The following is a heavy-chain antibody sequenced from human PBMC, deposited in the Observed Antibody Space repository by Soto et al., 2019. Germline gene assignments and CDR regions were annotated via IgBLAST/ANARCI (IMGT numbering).Heavy chain of an antibody. V-gene: IGHV3-30*18. D-gene: IGHD5-12*01. J-gene: IGHJ4*02. CDR1: GFTFTSFG. Sequence: GGALRLSCAASGFTFTSFGIHWVLQAPCKGLEWVAVVSYDGIDENYADSVKGRFSISRDNSKNTVYLQMNSLRGEDTAVYSCAKDRREMATNSPDYWGQGTLVTVSS. CDR2: VSYDGIDE. CDR3: AKDRREMATNSPDY.